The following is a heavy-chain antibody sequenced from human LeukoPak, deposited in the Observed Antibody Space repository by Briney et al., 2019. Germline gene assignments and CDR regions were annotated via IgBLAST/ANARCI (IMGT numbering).Heavy chain of an antibody. D-gene: IGHD3-10*01. CDR1: GYTFTSYG. J-gene: IGHJ4*02. CDR2: ISAYKGNT. CDR3: ALYYYGSGSYENFDY. V-gene: IGHV1-18*01. Sequence: GASVKVSCKASGYTFTSYGISWVRQAPGQGLEWMGWISAYKGNTSYAQKLQGRVTMTTDTSTSTAYMELRSLRSDDTAVYYCALYYYGSGSYENFDYWGQGTLVTVSS.